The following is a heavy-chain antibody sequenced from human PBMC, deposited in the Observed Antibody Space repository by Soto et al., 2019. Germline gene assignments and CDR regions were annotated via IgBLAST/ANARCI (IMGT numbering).Heavy chain of an antibody. CDR2: INPNSGGT. J-gene: IGHJ4*02. D-gene: IGHD2-15*01. Sequence: QVQLVQSGAEVKKPWASVKVSCKASGYTFTGYYIHWVRQAPGQGLEWMGWINPNSGGTKYPQKCQGRVTMTSDTSISTVYVSLTGLKSDATAVYFCARDLAKGGGSAGFDYWGQGTLVAVAS. CDR1: GYTFTGYY. CDR3: ARDLAKGGGSAGFDY. V-gene: IGHV1-2*02.